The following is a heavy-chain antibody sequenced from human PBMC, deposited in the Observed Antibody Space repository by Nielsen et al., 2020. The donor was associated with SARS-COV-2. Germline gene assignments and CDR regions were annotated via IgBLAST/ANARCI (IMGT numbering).Heavy chain of an antibody. V-gene: IGHV4-39*01. CDR2: IFYSGSS. CDR3: AGPPVGWRWLQSSHYYIDV. D-gene: IGHD5-24*01. Sequence: WIRQPPGKGLEWIGNIFYSGSSYYNPSLKSRVTISIDTPKNQFSLKLTSVTAADTAVYYCAGPPVGWRWLQSSHYYIDVWGKGTTVTVSS. J-gene: IGHJ6*03.